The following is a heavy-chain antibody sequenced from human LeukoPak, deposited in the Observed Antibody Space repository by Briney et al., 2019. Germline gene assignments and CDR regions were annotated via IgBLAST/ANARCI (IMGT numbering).Heavy chain of an antibody. CDR2: IKQDGSEK. J-gene: IGHJ5*02. V-gene: IGHV3-7*03. CDR3: ARGRGCSSTSCYAGYWFDP. CDR1: GFTFNGYW. D-gene: IGHD2-2*01. Sequence: GGSLRLSCAASGFTFNGYWMSWVRQAPGEGLEWVANIKQDGSEKYYVDSVRGRVTISRDNAENSLFLQMNRLRAEDTAVYYCARGRGCSSTSCYAGYWFDPWGQGTLVTVSS.